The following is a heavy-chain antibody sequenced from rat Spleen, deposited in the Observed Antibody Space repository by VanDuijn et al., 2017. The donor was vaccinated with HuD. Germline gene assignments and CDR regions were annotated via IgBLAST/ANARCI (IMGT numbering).Heavy chain of an antibody. Sequence: EVQLVESGGGLMQPGRSLKLSCAASGFTFSDYGMAWVRQAPKKGLEWVAYISFDGGTTYYRDPVKGRFTISRDSAKSTLYLQMDSLRSEDTATYFCTRYDSGLDYWGQGVMVTVSS. CDR2: ISFDGGTT. CDR3: TRYDSGLDY. CDR1: GFTFSDYG. D-gene: IGHD4-3*01. J-gene: IGHJ2*01. V-gene: IGHV5-20*01.